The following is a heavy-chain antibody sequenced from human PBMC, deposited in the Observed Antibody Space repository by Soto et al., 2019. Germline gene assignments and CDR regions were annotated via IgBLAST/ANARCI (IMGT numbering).Heavy chain of an antibody. V-gene: IGHV3-9*01. Sequence: EVQLVESGGGLVQPGRSLRLSCAASGFTFGDYAIHWVRQAPGKGLEWVSGTTWHSGGIGYADSVKGRFTIARDNAKNSLFLQMNSLRAEDTALYYCAKGIGGYRHVAFDIWGQGTMVTVSS. CDR3: AKGIGGYRHVAFDI. CDR2: TTWHSGGI. J-gene: IGHJ3*02. D-gene: IGHD2-15*01. CDR1: GFTFGDYA.